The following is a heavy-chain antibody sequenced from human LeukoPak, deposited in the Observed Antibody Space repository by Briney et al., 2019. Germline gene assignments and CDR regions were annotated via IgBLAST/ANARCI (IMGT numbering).Heavy chain of an antibody. D-gene: IGHD4-17*01. CDR1: GGSISSYY. CDR2: IYYSGST. V-gene: IGHV4-59*01. CDR3: AREDGDFGGNFDY. Sequence: SETLSLTCTVSGGSISSYYWSWIRQPPGKGLEWIGYIYYSGSTNYNPSLKSRVTISVDTSKNQFSLKLSSVTAADTAVYYCAREDGDFGGNFDYWGQGTLVTVSS. J-gene: IGHJ4*02.